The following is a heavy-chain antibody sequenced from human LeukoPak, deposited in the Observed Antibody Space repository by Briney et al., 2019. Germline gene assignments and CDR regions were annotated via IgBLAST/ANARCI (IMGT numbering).Heavy chain of an antibody. CDR2: ISAYNGNT. J-gene: IGHJ3*02. V-gene: IGHV1-18*01. Sequence: ASVKVSCKASGYTFTSYDINWVRQAPGQGLEWMGWISAYNGNTNYAQKLQGRVTMTTDTSTSTAYMELRSLRSDDTAVYYCARTSIAVARTGAFDIWGQGTMVTVSS. CDR3: ARTSIAVARTGAFDI. CDR1: GYTFTSYD. D-gene: IGHD6-19*01.